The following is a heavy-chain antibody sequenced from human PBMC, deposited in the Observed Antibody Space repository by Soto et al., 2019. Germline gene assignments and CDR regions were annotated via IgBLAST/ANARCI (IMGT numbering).Heavy chain of an antibody. V-gene: IGHV5-51*01. D-gene: IGHD3-10*01. CDR2: IYPGDSDT. CDR3: AILPTCIGELTYGMDV. Sequence: PGESRKISCKGSGYSFTSYWIGWVRQMPGKGLEWMGIIYPGDSDTRYSPSFQGQVTISADKSISTAYLQWSSLKASDTAMYYCAILPTCIGELTYGMDVWGQGTTVTVS. CDR1: GYSFTSYW. J-gene: IGHJ6*02.